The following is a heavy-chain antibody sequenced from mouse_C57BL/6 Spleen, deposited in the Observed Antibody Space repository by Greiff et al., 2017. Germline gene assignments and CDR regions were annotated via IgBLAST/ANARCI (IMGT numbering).Heavy chain of an antibody. V-gene: IGHV1-18*01. J-gene: IGHJ4*01. Sequence: EVKLEESGPELVKPGASVKIPCKASGYTFTDYNMDWVKQSHGKSLEWIGDINPNNGGTIYNQKFKGKATLTVDKSSSTAYMELRSLTSEDTAGYYCARSKGSSFYAMDYWGQGTSVTVSS. CDR1: GYTFTDYN. CDR2: INPNNGGT. CDR3: ARSKGSSFYAMDY. D-gene: IGHD1-1*01.